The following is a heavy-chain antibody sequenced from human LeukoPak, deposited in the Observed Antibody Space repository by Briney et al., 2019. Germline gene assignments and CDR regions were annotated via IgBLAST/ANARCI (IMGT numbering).Heavy chain of an antibody. D-gene: IGHD3-10*01. CDR3: AREDAMVRGVIIGNYFDY. CDR2: IKQDGSEK. CDR1: GFTFSSYW. J-gene: IGHJ4*02. V-gene: IGHV3-7*04. Sequence: GGSLRLSCAASGFTFSSYWMSWVRQAPGKGLEWVANIKQDGSEKHYVDSVKGRFTISRDNAKNSLYLQMNSLRAEDTAVYYCAREDAMVRGVIIGNYFDYWGQGTLVTVSS.